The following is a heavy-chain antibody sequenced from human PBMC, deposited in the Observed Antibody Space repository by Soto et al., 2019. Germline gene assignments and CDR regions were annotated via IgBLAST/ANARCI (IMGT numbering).Heavy chain of an antibody. CDR1: GFTFSDYY. CDR3: ARGVRYYSSEKPANFDS. D-gene: IGHD3-10*01. CDR2: ISVSSTYA. V-gene: IGHV3-11*05. J-gene: IGHJ4*02. Sequence: QVPLLESGGGLVKPGGSLRLSCAASGFTFSDYYMSWIRQAPGKGLECVAYISVSSTYANYAGSVEGRFTISRDNAENSLFLQMNSLRAEDTAVYYCARGVRYYSSEKPANFDSWGQGALVTVSP.